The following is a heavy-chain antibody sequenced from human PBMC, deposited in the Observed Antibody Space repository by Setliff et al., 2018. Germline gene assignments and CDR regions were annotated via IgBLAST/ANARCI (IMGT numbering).Heavy chain of an antibody. V-gene: IGHV4-59*01. CDR2: IHYSGNT. J-gene: IGHJ4*02. D-gene: IGHD2-15*01. CDR1: GDSINPYY. CDR3: ARGWWNYINF. Sequence: PSETLSLTCSVSGDSINPYYWTWIRQPPGKGLEWIGYIHYSGNTNYNPSLKSRVTISFNTSKNQISLKLNSVTAADTAVYYCARGWWNYINFWGQGIQVTVSS.